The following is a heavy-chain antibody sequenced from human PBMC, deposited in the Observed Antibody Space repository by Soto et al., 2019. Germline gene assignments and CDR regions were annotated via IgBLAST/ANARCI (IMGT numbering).Heavy chain of an antibody. CDR3: ARGQEGVVATH. V-gene: IGHV4-34*01. D-gene: IGHD5-12*01. CDR2: IKDGGYT. CDR1: GGSLSGYY. J-gene: IGHJ4*02. Sequence: QVQLQQWGAGLLKPSETLSLNCAVNGGSLSGYYWSWIRQPPGKGLERIGEIKDGGYTNYSPSLKSRSTISSDTSNNQFSLRLNSVTAADTGLYYCARGQEGVVATHWDQGALVTVSS.